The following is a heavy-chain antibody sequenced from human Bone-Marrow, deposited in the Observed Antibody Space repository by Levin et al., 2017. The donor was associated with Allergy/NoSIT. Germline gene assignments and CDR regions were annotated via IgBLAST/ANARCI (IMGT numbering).Heavy chain of an antibody. CDR2: ISGSGGST. CDR1: GFTFSSYA. J-gene: IGHJ4*02. D-gene: IGHD6-19*01. Sequence: GESLKISCAASGFTFSSYAMSWVRQAPGKGLEWVSAISGSGGSTYYADSVKGRFTISRDNSKNTLYLQMNSLRAEDTAVYYCAKEGSGWYPFPVIFDYWGQGTLVTVSS. V-gene: IGHV3-23*01. CDR3: AKEGSGWYPFPVIFDY.